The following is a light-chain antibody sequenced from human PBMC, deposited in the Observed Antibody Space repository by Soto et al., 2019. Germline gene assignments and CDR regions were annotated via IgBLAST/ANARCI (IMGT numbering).Light chain of an antibody. CDR3: QQLTSYRFT. CDR1: QGINSF. V-gene: IGKV1-9*01. Sequence: IQLTQSPSSLSASVGDRVTITCRASQGINSFLAWYQQRPGEAPKLLIYGASTLQSGVPSRFSGSGSGTDFTLNISSLQPADFATYYCQQLTSYRFTFGQGTKLQIK. CDR2: GAS. J-gene: IGKJ2*01.